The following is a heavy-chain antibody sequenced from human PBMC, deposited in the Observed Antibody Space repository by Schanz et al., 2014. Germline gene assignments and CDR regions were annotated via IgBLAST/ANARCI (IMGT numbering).Heavy chain of an antibody. CDR2: IKPDGSER. CDR1: GFTFRSYP. CDR3: ERFQSPHQPFDY. V-gene: IGHV3-7*01. Sequence: EAQLLESGGNLVQPGGSLRVSCVGSGFTFRSYPMTWVRQAPGKGLEWVAKIKPDGSERYYVDSVKGRFTISRDNAKNSLYLQMNSLRAEDTAVYYCERFQSPHQPFDYWGQGTLVTVSS. D-gene: IGHD2-2*01. J-gene: IGHJ4*02.